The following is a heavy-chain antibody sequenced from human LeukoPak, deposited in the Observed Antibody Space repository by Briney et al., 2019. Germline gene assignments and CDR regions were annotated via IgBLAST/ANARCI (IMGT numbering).Heavy chain of an antibody. CDR3: AAGSGSYYKATS. D-gene: IGHD3-10*01. Sequence: PGGSLRLSCAASGFTFSIYDMHWVRQPTGKGLEWVSAIGTAGDTYYPDSVKGRFTISRDDAKNSLYLQMNSLRAGDTAVYYCAAGSGSYYKATSWGQGTLVTVSS. J-gene: IGHJ5*02. V-gene: IGHV3-13*01. CDR2: IGTAGDT. CDR1: GFTFSIYD.